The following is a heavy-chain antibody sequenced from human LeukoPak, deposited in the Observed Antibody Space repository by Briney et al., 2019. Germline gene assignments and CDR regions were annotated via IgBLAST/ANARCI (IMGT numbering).Heavy chain of an antibody. V-gene: IGHV3-7*01. Sequence: GGSLRLSCAASGFTFSSYWMNWARQAPGKGLEWVANINQDGSEKYYVDSVKGRFTVSRDNAKNSLDLQMNTLRAEDTAVYYCARRKLTYYYGMDVWGQGTTVTVSS. CDR3: ARRKLTYYYGMDV. D-gene: IGHD1-7*01. J-gene: IGHJ6*02. CDR1: GFTFSSYW. CDR2: INQDGSEK.